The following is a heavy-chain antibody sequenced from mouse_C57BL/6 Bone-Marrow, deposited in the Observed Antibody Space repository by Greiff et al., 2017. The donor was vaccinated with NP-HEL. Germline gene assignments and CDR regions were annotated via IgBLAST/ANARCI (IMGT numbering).Heavy chain of an antibody. D-gene: IGHD2-2*01. V-gene: IGHV5-17*01. J-gene: IGHJ3*01. CDR1: GFTFSDYG. Sequence: EVKVVESGGGLVKPGGSLKLSCAASGFTFSDYGMHWVRQAPEKGLEWVAYISSGSSTIYYADTVKGRFTISRDNAKNTLFLQMTSLRSEDTAMYYCASPGWLRRAWFAYWGQGTLVTVSA. CDR2: ISSGSSTI. CDR3: ASPGWLRRAWFAY.